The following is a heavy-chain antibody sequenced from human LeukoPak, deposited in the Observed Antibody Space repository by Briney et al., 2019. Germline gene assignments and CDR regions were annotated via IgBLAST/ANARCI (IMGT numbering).Heavy chain of an antibody. CDR2: IYYSGST. Sequence: SETLSLTCTVSGGSISSSSYYWGWIRQPPGKGLEWIGSIYYSGSTYYNPSLKSRVTISVDTSKNQFSLKLSSVTAADTAVYYCARAAGEGGYSGYDSYYFDYWGQGTLVTVSS. V-gene: IGHV4-39*07. D-gene: IGHD5-12*01. CDR1: GGSISSSSYY. J-gene: IGHJ4*02. CDR3: ARAAGEGGYSGYDSYYFDY.